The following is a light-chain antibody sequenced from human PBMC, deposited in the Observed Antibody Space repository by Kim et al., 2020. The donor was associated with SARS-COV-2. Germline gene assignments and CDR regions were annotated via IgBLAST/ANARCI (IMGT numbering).Light chain of an antibody. CDR1: SSNIGNNY. J-gene: IGLJ1*01. CDR2: DNN. V-gene: IGLV1-51*01. CDR3: GTWDSSLRGV. Sequence: PGQQVTISCSGSSSNIGNNYVSWYQQLPGTAPKLLIYDNNKRPSGIPDRFSGSKSGTSATLGITGLQTGDEADYYCGTWDSSLRGVFGTGTKSPS.